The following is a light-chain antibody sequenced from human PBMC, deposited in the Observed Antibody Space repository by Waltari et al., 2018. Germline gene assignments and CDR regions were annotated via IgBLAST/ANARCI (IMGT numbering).Light chain of an antibody. Sequence: QSALTQPRSVSWSPGPSVTISCTGTCSDVGRYNYVSLYQQYPVPAPKPMLSDVYDRPSRGHYRFSGSKSCTTASLTISELQAEDEAVYYCCDYAGDYTLVFGGGTEVTVL. CDR2: DVY. J-gene: IGLJ2*01. CDR3: CDYAGDYTLV. CDR1: CSDVGRYNY. V-gene: IGLV2-11*01.